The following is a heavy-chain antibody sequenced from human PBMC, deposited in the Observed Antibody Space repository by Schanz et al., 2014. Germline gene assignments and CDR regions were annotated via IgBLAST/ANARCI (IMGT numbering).Heavy chain of an antibody. CDR2: IIPSLGLA. V-gene: IGHV1-69*04. CDR1: GGPLSSYP. Sequence: QVQLVQSGAEMKKPGSSVRVSCKASGGPLSSYPINWVRQAPGQGLEWMGRIIPSLGLAKYEQKFQDKVTITADTSTTTAYMELSGLRSEDTAVYYCARDRLECGAECYSVEVFEIWGQGTLVIVSS. D-gene: IGHD2-21*01. CDR3: ARDRLECGAECYSVEVFEI. J-gene: IGHJ4*02.